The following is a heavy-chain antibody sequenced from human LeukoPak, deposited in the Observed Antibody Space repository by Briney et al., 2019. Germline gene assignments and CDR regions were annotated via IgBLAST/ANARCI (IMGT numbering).Heavy chain of an antibody. D-gene: IGHD3-10*02. Sequence: GGSLRLSCAASGFTFSSYGMHWVRQAPGKGLEWVAFIQFDGNNKYYADSVKGRFTISRDNAKNSLYLQMNSLRAEDTAVYYCAELGITMIGGVWGKGTTVTISS. V-gene: IGHV3-30*02. CDR1: GFTFSSYG. CDR2: IQFDGNNK. CDR3: AELGITMIGGV. J-gene: IGHJ6*04.